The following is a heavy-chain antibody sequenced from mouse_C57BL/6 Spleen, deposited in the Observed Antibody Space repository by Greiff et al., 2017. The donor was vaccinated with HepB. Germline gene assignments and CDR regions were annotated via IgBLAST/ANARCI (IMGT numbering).Heavy chain of an antibody. CDR2: IRNKANNHAT. D-gene: IGHD1-1*01. V-gene: IGHV6-6*01. CDR3: TRDYYDSPVAY. Sequence: EVMLVESGGGLVQPGGSMKLSCAASGFTFSDAWMDWVRQSPEKGLEWVAEIRNKANNHATYYAEYVKGRFTISRDDSKSSVYLQKNSLRSDDTGIYYCTRDYYDSPVAYWGQGTLVTVSA. J-gene: IGHJ3*01. CDR1: GFTFSDAW.